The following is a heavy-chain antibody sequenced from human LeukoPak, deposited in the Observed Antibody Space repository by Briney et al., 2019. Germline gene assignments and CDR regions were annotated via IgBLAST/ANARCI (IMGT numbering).Heavy chain of an antibody. J-gene: IGHJ4*02. D-gene: IGHD6-19*01. V-gene: IGHV2-70*11. CDR2: IDWDDDK. CDR3: ARNLFKGGWYYFDY. Sequence: ESGPALVKPTQTLTLTCTFSGFSLSTSGMCVSWIRQPPGKALEWLARIDWDDDKYYSTSLKTRLTISKDTSKNQVVLTMTNMDPVDTATYYCARNLFKGGWYYFDYWGQGTLVTVSS. CDR1: GFSLSTSGMC.